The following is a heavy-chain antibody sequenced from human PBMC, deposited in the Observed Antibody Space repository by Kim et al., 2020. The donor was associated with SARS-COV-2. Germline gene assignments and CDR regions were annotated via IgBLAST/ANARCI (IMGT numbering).Heavy chain of an antibody. J-gene: IGHJ5*02. Sequence: SVKVSCKASGGTFSSYAISWVRQAPGQGLEWMGGIIPIFGTANYAQKFQGRVTITADESTSTAYMELSSLRSEDTAVYYCAPEGYCSGGSCFYNWFDPWGQGTLVTVSS. CDR1: GGTFSSYA. CDR2: IIPIFGTA. CDR3: APEGYCSGGSCFYNWFDP. V-gene: IGHV1-69*13. D-gene: IGHD2-15*01.